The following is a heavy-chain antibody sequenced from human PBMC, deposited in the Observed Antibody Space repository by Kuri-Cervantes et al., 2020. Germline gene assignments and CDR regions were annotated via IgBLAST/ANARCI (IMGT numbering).Heavy chain of an antibody. D-gene: IGHD1-26*01. CDR1: GFTFGDYA. V-gene: IGHV3-49*04. Sequence: GGSLRLSCTASGFTFGDYAMSWVRQAPGKGLEWIGFIRSKAYGGTTEYAASVKGRFTISRDNSKNTLYLQMNSLRAEDTAVYYCARDGRSGSYPRGFFDCWGQGTLVTVSS. CDR3: ARDGRSGSYPRGFFDC. CDR2: IRSKAYGGTT. J-gene: IGHJ4*02.